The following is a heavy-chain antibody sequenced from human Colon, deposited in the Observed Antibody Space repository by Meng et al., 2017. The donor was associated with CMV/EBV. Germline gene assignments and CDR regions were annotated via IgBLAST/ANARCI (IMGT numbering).Heavy chain of an antibody. CDR2: IASHRSQI. CDR1: GFIFSGYT. J-gene: IGHJ4*02. CDR3: ARVEGSVTSPLDY. Sequence: GESLKISCAASGFIFSGYTLNWVRQAPGKGLEWVSSIASHRSQIYYADSVKGRFTISRDDAQNSLHLQMNSLRAEDSAVYYCARVEGSVTSPLDYWGQGTLVTVSS. V-gene: IGHV3-21*01. D-gene: IGHD4-17*01.